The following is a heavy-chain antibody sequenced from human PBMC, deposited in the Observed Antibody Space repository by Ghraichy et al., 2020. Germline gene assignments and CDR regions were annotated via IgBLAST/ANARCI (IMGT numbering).Heavy chain of an antibody. D-gene: IGHD3-10*01. CDR1: GFIFGSHW. CDR2: INQDSREK. V-gene: IGHV3-7*03. J-gene: IGHJ3*02. CDR3: SSGDTFDI. Sequence: GSLNISCAASGFIFGSHWMTWVRQAPGKGLEWVANINQDSREKYYVHSVKGRFTISRDNARNSLYLQMNNLSAEDTAVYYCSSGDTFDIWGRGTMVTVSS.